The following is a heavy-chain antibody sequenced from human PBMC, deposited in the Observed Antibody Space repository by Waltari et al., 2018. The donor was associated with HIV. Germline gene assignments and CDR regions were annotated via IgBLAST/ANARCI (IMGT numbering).Heavy chain of an antibody. D-gene: IGHD3-22*01. Sequence: EVQLVQSGAEVKKPGESLKISCKGSGYSFSNYWFGRVRQMPGKGLEWMGIIYPGDSDTRYSPSFQGQVTFSADKSISTAYLQWSSLKASDTAMYYCARRGYYDSSGSLDYWGQGTLVTVSS. CDR3: ARRGYYDSSGSLDY. V-gene: IGHV5-51*01. CDR1: GYSFSNYW. CDR2: IYPGDSDT. J-gene: IGHJ4*02.